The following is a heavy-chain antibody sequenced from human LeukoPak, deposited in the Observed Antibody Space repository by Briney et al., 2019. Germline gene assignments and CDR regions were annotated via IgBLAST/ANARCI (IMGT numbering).Heavy chain of an antibody. V-gene: IGHV3-74*01. Sequence: QTGGSLRLSCAASGFTFRNYWMHWVRQAPGKGLVWVSRVIRDGSFTNYADSVKGRFTISRDNAKNTLYLQMNSLRAEDTAVYYCVRDGDDFSFDYWGQGSLVTVSS. D-gene: IGHD4-11*01. CDR3: VRDGDDFSFDY. CDR1: GFTFRNYW. J-gene: IGHJ4*02. CDR2: VIRDGSFT.